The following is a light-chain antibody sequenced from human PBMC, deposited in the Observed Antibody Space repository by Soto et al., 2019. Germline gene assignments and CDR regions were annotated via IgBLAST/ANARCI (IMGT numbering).Light chain of an antibody. V-gene: IGLV2-14*01. CDR1: SSDVGGSKY. J-gene: IGLJ1*01. Sequence: QSALTQPASVSGSPGQSISVSCTGSSSDVGGSKYVSWYQQYPGKAPKLMIYEVSYRPPGVSNRFSGSKSGNTAYLTISGLQVEDEAEYFCFSFTTTSTHVFGTGTKVTVL. CDR3: FSFTTTSTHV. CDR2: EVS.